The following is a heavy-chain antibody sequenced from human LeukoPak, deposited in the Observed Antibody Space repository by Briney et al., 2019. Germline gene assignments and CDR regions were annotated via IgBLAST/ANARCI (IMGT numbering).Heavy chain of an antibody. D-gene: IGHD1-7*01. V-gene: IGHV1-18*01. CDR3: ATASNWNYALGY. CDR2: CSTGNGNT. Sequence: ASVKVSCKASGDTFIRYGISWVRQAPGQGLEWMGWCSTGNGNTNYGQKFQGRVAMTTDTSTGTAYMELRSLRSDDTAMYYCATASNWNYALGYWGQGTLVTVSS. J-gene: IGHJ4*02. CDR1: GDTFIRYG.